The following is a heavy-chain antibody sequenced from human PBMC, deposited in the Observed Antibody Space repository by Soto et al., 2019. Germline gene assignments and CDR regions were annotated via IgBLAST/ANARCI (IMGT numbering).Heavy chain of an antibody. V-gene: IGHV3-30-3*01. Sequence: GGSLRLSCAASGFTFSSYAMHWVRQAPGKGLEWVAVISYDGSNKYYADSVKGRFTISRDNSKNTLYLQMNSLRAEDTAVYYCARDRKEGSYYDYWGQGTLVTVSS. CDR1: GFTFSSYA. J-gene: IGHJ4*02. CDR3: ARDRKEGSYYDY. D-gene: IGHD1-26*01. CDR2: ISYDGSNK.